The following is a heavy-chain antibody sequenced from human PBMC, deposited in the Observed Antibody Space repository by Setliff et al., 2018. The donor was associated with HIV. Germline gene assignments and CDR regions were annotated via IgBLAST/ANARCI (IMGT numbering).Heavy chain of an antibody. V-gene: IGHV3-20*01. CDR2: ISWNSGSI. J-gene: IGHJ4*02. D-gene: IGHD6-19*01. CDR1: GGSISSYY. CDR3: AREFQQWPYDY. Sequence: ETLSLTCTVSGGSISSYYWSWIRQAPGKGLEWVSGISWNSGSIGYADSVKGRFTISRDNAKNSLYLQMNSLRAEDTALYHCAREFQQWPYDYWGQGTLVTVSS.